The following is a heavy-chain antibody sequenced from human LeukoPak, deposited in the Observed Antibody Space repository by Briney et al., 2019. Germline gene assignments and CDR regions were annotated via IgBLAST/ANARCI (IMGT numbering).Heavy chain of an antibody. J-gene: IGHJ5*02. CDR2: IYYSGST. V-gene: IGHV4-59*01. Sequence: SETLSLTCTVSGGSISSYYWSWIRQPPGKGLEWIGYIYYSGSTNYNPSLKSRVTISVDTSKNQFSLKLSSVTAADTAVYYCARALSELDCSGGSCYLRAAWFDPWGQGTLVTVSS. CDR3: ARALSELDCSGGSCYLRAAWFDP. CDR1: GGSISSYY. D-gene: IGHD2-15*01.